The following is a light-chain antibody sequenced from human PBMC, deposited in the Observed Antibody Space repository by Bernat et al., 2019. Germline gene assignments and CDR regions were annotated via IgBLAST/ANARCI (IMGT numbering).Light chain of an antibody. V-gene: IGKV1-39*01. J-gene: IGKJ4*02. Sequence: GDRVTITFRASQVIITYLNWFQQQPGKAPKLLIYASSSLESGVPSRFSVSGSGTDFTLTISSLKHDEFATYFYIQYYSDPITFGGGTKVEIK. CDR2: ASS. CDR1: QVIITY. CDR3: IQYYSDPIT.